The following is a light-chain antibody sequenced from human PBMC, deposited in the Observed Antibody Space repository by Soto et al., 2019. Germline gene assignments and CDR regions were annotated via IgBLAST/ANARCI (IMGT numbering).Light chain of an antibody. CDR3: HQCMRLPRK. V-gene: IGKV3-11*01. CDR1: QSVSSY. Sequence: EIALNLPPTTLSCAAFDIATLSFLASQSVSSYLAWYQHKPGQAPRLLIYDASNRATGIPARFSGSGSGTDFTLTISSLEPEDFAVYYCHQCMRLPRKFGQGTKV. J-gene: IGKJ1*01. CDR2: DAS.